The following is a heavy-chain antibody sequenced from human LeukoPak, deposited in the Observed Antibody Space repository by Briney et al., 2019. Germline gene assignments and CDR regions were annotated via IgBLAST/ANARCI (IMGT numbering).Heavy chain of an antibody. CDR3: ARGSGFGDSPGLH. J-gene: IGHJ4*02. CDR1: GYTFTDYY. V-gene: IGHV1-2*06. CDR2: INPNNGGT. Sequence: GASVTVSFKASGYTFTDYYMHWVRQAPGRGLEWMGRINPNNGGTNYAQKFQGRVTMTRDTSISTAYMALNRLTSDDTAVYYCARGSGFGDSPGLHWGQGTLVTVSS. D-gene: IGHD4-17*01.